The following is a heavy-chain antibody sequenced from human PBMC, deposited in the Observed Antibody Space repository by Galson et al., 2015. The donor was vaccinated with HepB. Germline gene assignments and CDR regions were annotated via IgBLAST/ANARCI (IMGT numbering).Heavy chain of an antibody. J-gene: IGHJ5*02. CDR2: IYYSGST. Sequence: SETLSLTCTVSGGSVSSGNYYWSWIRQPPGKGLDWIGYIYYSGSTNYTPSLKSRVTISVDTSKNQFSLKVTSVTAADTAVYYCARRELYDGWFDPWGQGTLVTVSS. D-gene: IGHD1-7*01. V-gene: IGHV4-61*01. CDR1: GGSVSSGNYY. CDR3: ARRELYDGWFDP.